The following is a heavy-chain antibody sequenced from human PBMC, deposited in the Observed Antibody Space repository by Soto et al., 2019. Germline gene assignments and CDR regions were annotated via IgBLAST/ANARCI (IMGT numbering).Heavy chain of an antibody. Sequence: EVQLVESGGGLVQPGGSLRLSCAASGFTFSSYWMSWVRQAPVKGLEWVGNIKQDGSEKNYVDFVKGRFTISRDNAKNSLFLQMNGLRAEDTAVYYWARMAAAGRGWDVWGQGTTGGVSS. V-gene: IGHV3-7*01. CDR1: GFTFSSYW. CDR2: IKQDGSEK. CDR3: ARMAAAGRGWDV. J-gene: IGHJ6*02. D-gene: IGHD6-13*01.